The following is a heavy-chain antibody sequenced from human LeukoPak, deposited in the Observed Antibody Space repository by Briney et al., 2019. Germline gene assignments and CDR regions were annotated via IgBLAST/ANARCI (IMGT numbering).Heavy chain of an antibody. V-gene: IGHV1-2*02. Sequence: GVSVKVSCKASGYSFTDKYMHWVRQAPGQGLEWMGRINPKSGGTNYAQKFQGRVTMTRDTSISTAYMELSRLRSDDTAVYYCARSPYGSGSYPQYWGQGTLVTVSS. CDR2: INPKSGGT. J-gene: IGHJ4*02. CDR3: ARSPYGSGSYPQY. CDR1: GYSFTDKY. D-gene: IGHD3-10*01.